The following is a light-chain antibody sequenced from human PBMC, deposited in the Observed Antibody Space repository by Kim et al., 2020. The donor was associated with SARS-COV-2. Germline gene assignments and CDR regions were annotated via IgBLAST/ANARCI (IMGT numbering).Light chain of an antibody. CDR2: AAS. Sequence: IQMTQSPSSLAASVGDRVTIACRASPSIGTRLNWYQQRPGKAPKLLIYAASTLQSGVPSRFSGTGSGTDFALTISSLQPEDFATYYCQQSYSTPWLTFGGGTKVDIK. V-gene: IGKV1-39*01. CDR3: QQSYSTPWLT. CDR1: PSIGTR. J-gene: IGKJ4*01.